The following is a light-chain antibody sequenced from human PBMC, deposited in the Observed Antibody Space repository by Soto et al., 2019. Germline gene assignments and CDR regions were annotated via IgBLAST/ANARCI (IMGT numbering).Light chain of an antibody. CDR2: DAS. J-gene: IGKJ1*01. Sequence: DIQMTQSPSTLSASVGDRVTITCRAIQSISSWLAWYQQKPWKAPKLLIYDASSLESGVPSRFSGSGAATEFTLTISSLQPDDFATYYCQQYNNYWTFGQGNRVDIK. CDR1: QSISSW. CDR3: QQYNNYWT. V-gene: IGKV1-5*01.